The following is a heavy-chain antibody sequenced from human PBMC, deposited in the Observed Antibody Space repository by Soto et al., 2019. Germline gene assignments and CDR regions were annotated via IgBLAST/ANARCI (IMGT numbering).Heavy chain of an antibody. CDR1: GGSISSSNW. V-gene: IGHV4-4*02. CDR3: ARVVVVAATLWWFDH. J-gene: IGHJ5*02. Sequence: QVQLQESGPGLVKPSGTLSLTCAVSGGSISSSNWWSWVRQPPGKGLEWIGEINHSGSTNYNPSLKRRVTISVAKSKNHLSLKLSSVTAADTAVYYCARVVVVAATLWWFDHWGQGTMVTVSS. D-gene: IGHD2-15*01. CDR2: INHSGST.